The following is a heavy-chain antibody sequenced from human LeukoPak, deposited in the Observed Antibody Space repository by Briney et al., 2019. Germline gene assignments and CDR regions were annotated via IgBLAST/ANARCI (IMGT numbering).Heavy chain of an antibody. D-gene: IGHD3-3*01. V-gene: IGHV3-33*01. Sequence: PGTSLRLSCAASGFTFSGHGLHWVRQAPGKGLEWVAVVWYDGNEKYYGDSVKGRFTISRDTSKNTLYLVMNSLRADDTAVYYCAREYDWLIRDWGQGTLVTVAS. CDR2: VWYDGNEK. J-gene: IGHJ4*02. CDR1: GFTFSGHG. CDR3: AREYDWLIRD.